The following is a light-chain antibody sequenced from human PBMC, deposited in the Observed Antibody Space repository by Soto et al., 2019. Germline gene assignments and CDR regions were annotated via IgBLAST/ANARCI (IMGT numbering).Light chain of an antibody. Sequence: DIQMTQSPSSLSASVGDRVTITCRPSQNINNYLNWYQQKPGKAPKLLIYDASTLQSGVPSRFSGSGSGTDFTLTISSLQPEDFATYYCQQSYSRPPWTFGQGTKVDIK. CDR3: QQSYSRPPWT. J-gene: IGKJ1*01. V-gene: IGKV1-39*01. CDR2: DAS. CDR1: QNINNY.